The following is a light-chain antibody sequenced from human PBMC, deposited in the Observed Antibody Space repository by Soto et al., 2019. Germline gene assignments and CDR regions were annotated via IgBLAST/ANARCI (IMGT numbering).Light chain of an antibody. CDR2: EVS. CDR3: SSYAASNNFGV. V-gene: IGLV2-8*01. J-gene: IGLJ3*02. Sequence: QSALTQPPSASGSPGQSVTISCTGTSSDVGGYNYVSWYQQHPGKAPKLMIYEVSKRPSGVPDRFSGSKSGNTASLTVSGLQAEDEADYYCSSYAASNNFGVFGGGTKVTVL. CDR1: SSDVGGYNY.